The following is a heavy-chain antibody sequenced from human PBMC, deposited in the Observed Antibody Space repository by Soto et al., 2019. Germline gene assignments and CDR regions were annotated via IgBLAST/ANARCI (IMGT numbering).Heavy chain of an antibody. Sequence: QVPLVQSGAEVKKPGASVKVSCKTSGYTFRTYGIIWVRQAPGQGLEWMGWISSYNDKTKYSQKIEGRATMTTDTFTSTAYLELRSLRADDTAVYYCARDSHDYDSSYWYFDFWGRGTLVTVSS. CDR1: GYTFRTYG. D-gene: IGHD3-22*01. CDR2: ISSYNDKT. CDR3: ARDSHDYDSSYWYFDF. J-gene: IGHJ2*01. V-gene: IGHV1-18*01.